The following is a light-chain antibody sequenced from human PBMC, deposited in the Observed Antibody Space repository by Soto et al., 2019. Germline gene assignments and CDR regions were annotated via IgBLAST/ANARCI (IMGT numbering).Light chain of an antibody. Sequence: ETVMTQSPATLSVSLGERATLSCRASQSVNTNLAWYQQKPGQAPRLLIYGASIRATGVPARFSGSGSGTDFSLTISRLQPDDVAVYCYQQYKNRPPVTFGGGTKLEIK. J-gene: IGKJ4*01. V-gene: IGKV3-15*01. CDR3: QQYKNRPPVT. CDR2: GAS. CDR1: QSVNTN.